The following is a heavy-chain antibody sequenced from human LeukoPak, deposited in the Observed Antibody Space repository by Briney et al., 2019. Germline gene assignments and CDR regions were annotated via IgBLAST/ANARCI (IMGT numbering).Heavy chain of an antibody. J-gene: IGHJ5*02. Sequence: GASVKVSCKASGGTFSSYAISWVRQAPGQGLEWMGGIIPIFGTANYAQKFQGRVTITADESTSTTYMELSSLRSEDTAVYYCARRDVVVPAAIRDWIGWFDPWGQGTLVTVSS. CDR1: GGTFSSYA. CDR3: ARRDVVVPAAIRDWIGWFDP. D-gene: IGHD2-2*02. V-gene: IGHV1-69*01. CDR2: IIPIFGTA.